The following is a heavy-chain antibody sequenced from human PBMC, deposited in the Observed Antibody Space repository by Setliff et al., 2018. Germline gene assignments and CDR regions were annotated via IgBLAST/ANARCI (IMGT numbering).Heavy chain of an antibody. Sequence: SETLSLTCSVSGGSISSSNYYWGWIRQSPGKGLEWIGSIHYSGSTYYNPSLKSRVTMSVDTSRNQLSLKLTSVTAADTAVYYCARHVGSRSRGYNYYYYYMDVWGKGTTVTVSS. V-gene: IGHV4-39*01. CDR1: GGSISSSNYY. CDR3: ARHVGSRSRGYNYYYYYMDV. J-gene: IGHJ6*03. CDR2: IHYSGST. D-gene: IGHD3-10*01.